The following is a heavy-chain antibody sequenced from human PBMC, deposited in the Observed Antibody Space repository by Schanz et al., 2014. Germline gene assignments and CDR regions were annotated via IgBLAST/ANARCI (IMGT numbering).Heavy chain of an antibody. Sequence: EVQLLDSGGGLVQPGGSLRLSCEASEFTFSSYKMNWVRQAPGKGLEWVSSISSSGSYIHYADSVKGRFTISRDNSENTLYLQMNSLSADDTAVFYCAKGMGYCSGGTCYDYYYYGLDVWGQGTTVTVSS. CDR1: EFTFSSYK. D-gene: IGHD2-15*01. J-gene: IGHJ6*02. V-gene: IGHV3-21*04. CDR2: ISSSGSYI. CDR3: AKGMGYCSGGTCYDYYYYGLDV.